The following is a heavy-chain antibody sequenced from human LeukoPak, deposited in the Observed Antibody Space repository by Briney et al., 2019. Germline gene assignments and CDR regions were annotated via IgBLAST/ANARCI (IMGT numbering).Heavy chain of an antibody. CDR3: ARGSSGWYVWFDP. CDR1: GGSISSYC. D-gene: IGHD6-19*01. Sequence: SETLSLTCTVSGGSISSYCWSWMRQPPGKGLEWIGYIYTSGSTNYNPSLKSRVTISVDTSKNQLSLKLNSVTAADTAVYYCARGSSGWYVWFDPWGQGTLVTVSS. V-gene: IGHV4-4*09. CDR2: IYTSGST. J-gene: IGHJ5*02.